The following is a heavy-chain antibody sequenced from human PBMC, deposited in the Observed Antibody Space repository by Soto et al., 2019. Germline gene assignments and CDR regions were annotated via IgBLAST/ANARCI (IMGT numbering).Heavy chain of an antibody. Sequence: QVQLVESGGGVVQPGRSLRLSCAASGFTFSTYGMHWVRQPPGKGLEWVAVISKDGNARYYADSVKGRFTISRDNSINTLYLQMSSLRAEDTAVYFCAKGREGDFDDWGQGTLVTVSS. V-gene: IGHV3-30*18. D-gene: IGHD1-26*01. CDR1: GFTFSTYG. J-gene: IGHJ4*02. CDR3: AKGREGDFDD. CDR2: ISKDGNAR.